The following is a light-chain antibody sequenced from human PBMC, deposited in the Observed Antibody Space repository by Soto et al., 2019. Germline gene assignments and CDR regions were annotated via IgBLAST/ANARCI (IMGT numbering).Light chain of an antibody. CDR3: QAWDSSTLHV. CDR2: QDS. Sequence: SYELTQPPSVSVSPGQTASITCSGDKLGDKYACWYQQKPGQSPVLVIYQDSKRPSGIPERFSGSNSGNTATLTISGTQAMDEADYYCQAWDSSTLHVFETGTKLTVL. V-gene: IGLV3-1*01. CDR1: KLGDKY. J-gene: IGLJ1*01.